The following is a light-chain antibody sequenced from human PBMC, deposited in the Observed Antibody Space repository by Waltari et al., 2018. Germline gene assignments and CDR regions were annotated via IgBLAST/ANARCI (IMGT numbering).Light chain of an antibody. V-gene: IGKV1-39*01. CDR2: AAS. CDR3: QQSYAALWT. J-gene: IGKJ1*01. Sequence: DIQMTQSPSSLSPSVGDRVTITCRASQSISSYLNWYQKKPGTAPKLLIYAASSLQSGVPSRFSGSGSGTDFTLTISSLQPGDFATYYCQQSYAALWTFGHGTKVEI. CDR1: QSISSY.